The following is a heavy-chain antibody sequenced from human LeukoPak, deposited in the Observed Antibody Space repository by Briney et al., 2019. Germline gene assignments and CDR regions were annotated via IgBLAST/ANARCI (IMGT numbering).Heavy chain of an antibody. V-gene: IGHV1-3*03. J-gene: IGHJ3*02. D-gene: IGHD3-3*01. CDR3: AREKGEWSPLYTNSPSHDAFDI. Sequence: GASVKVSCKASGYTFTSYAMHWVRQAPGQRLEWMGWINAGNGNTKYSQEFQGRVTITRDTSASTAYMELSSLRSEDTAVYYCAREKGEWSPLYTNSPSHDAFDIWGQGTMVTVSS. CDR2: INAGNGNT. CDR1: GYTFTSYA.